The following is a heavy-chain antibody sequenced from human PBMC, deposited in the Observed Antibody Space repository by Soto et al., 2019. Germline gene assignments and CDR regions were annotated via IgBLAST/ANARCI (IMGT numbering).Heavy chain of an antibody. D-gene: IGHD6-6*01. CDR2: IYYSGST. V-gene: IGHV4-59*01. Sequence: SETLSLTCTVSGGCISSYYWSWIRQPPGKGLEWIGYIYYSGSTNYNPSLKSRVTISVDTSKNQFSLKLSSVTAADTAVYYCASSISARPPYYYYGMEVWGQGTTVTVSS. J-gene: IGHJ6*02. CDR3: ASSISARPPYYYYGMEV. CDR1: GGCISSYY.